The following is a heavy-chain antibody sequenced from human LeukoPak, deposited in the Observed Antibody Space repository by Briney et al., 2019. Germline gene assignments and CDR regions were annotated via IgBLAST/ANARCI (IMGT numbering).Heavy chain of an antibody. CDR1: GFTFSSYA. V-gene: IGHV3-30-3*01. D-gene: IGHD3/OR15-3a*01. Sequence: GGSLRLSCAASGFTFSSYAMHWVRQAPGKGLEWVAVISYDGSNKYYADSVKGRFTISRDHSKNTLYLQMNSLRAEDTAVYYCARGTGPDSYYYCGMDVWGQGTTVTVSS. CDR2: ISYDGSNK. J-gene: IGHJ6*02. CDR3: ARGTGPDSYYYCGMDV.